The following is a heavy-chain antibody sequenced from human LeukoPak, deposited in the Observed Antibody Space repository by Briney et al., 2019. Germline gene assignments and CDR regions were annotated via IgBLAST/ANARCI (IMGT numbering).Heavy chain of an antibody. V-gene: IGHV3-23*01. CDR2: ISDSAGRT. CDR3: AKRGVVIRVILVGFHKEAYYFDS. Sequence: PGGSLRLSWAVSGITLSNYGMSWVRQAPGKGLEWVAGISDSAGRTKYADSVKGRFTISRDNPKNTLYLQMNSLRAEDTAVYFCAKRGVVIRVILVGFHKEAYYFDSWRQGALVTVSS. J-gene: IGHJ4*02. CDR1: GITLSNYG. D-gene: IGHD3-22*01.